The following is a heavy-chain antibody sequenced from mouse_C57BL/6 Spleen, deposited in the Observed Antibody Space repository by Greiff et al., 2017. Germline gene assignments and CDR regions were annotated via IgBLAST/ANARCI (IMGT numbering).Heavy chain of an antibody. V-gene: IGHV5-9*01. J-gene: IGHJ3*01. CDR3: ARDYDGFAY. CDR1: GFTFSSYT. CDR2: ISGGGGNT. D-gene: IGHD2-4*01. Sequence: EVQLVESGGGLVKPGGSLKLSCAASGFTFSSYTMSWVRQTPEKRLEWVATISGGGGNTYYPDSVKGRFTISRDNAKNTLYLQMSSLRSEDTALYYCARDYDGFAYWGQGTLVTVSA.